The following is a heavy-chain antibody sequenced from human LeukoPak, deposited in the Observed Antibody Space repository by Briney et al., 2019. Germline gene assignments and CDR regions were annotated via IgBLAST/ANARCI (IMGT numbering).Heavy chain of an antibody. CDR3: ARGPFLGYCSSTSCYTGALCDY. D-gene: IGHD2-2*02. CDR2: INPSGGST. J-gene: IGHJ4*02. Sequence: ASVKVSCKAFGYTFTSYYMHWVRQAPGQGLEWMGIINPSGGSTSYAQKFQGRVTMTRGMSTSTVYMELSSLRSEDTAVYYCARGPFLGYCSSTSCYTGALCDYWGQGTLVTVSS. CDR1: GYTFTSYY. V-gene: IGHV1-46*01.